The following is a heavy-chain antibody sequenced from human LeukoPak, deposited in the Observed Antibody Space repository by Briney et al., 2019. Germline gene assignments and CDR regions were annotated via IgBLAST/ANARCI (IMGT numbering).Heavy chain of an antibody. J-gene: IGHJ6*04. D-gene: IGHD5-12*01. CDR3: TRGGGYSGYDYYYYYGMDV. CDR1: GFTFGDYA. V-gene: IGHV3-49*04. CDR2: IRSKAYGGTT. Sequence: GGSLRLSCTASGFTFGDYAISWVRQAPGKGLEWEGFIRSKAYGGTTEYAASVKGRFTISRDDSKSIAYLQMNSLKTEDTAVHYCTRGGGYSGYDYYYYYGMDVWGKGTTVTVSS.